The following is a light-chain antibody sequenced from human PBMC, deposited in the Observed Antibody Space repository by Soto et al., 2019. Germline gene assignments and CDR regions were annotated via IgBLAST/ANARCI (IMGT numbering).Light chain of an antibody. J-gene: IGLJ2*01. CDR2: EVT. Sequence: QSVLTQPPSASGSPGQSVTISCTGTSSDVGGYDYVSWYQQHPGKTPKLIIHEVTKRPSGVPDRFSGSKSGFTASLTVSGLQAEDEADYYCTSYAGSNNVLVFGGGTKLTVL. V-gene: IGLV2-8*01. CDR3: TSYAGSNNVLV. CDR1: SSDVGGYDY.